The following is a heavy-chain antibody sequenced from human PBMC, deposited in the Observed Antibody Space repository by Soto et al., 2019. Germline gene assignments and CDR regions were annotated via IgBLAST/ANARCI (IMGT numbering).Heavy chain of an antibody. CDR2: LSYDGGLQ. CDR3: VSDRGYGHSSVPYS. V-gene: IGHV3-30*03. Sequence: QAHLVESGGGVVQPGRSLRLSCAASGFTFTSYGMHWVRHAPGTRLEWVEVLSYDGGLQHYADSVKGRFTISRDNSKNMVLLQRNSLRAEDTSVYYCVSDRGYGHSSVPYSWGQGTLVSVSS. D-gene: IGHD3-10*01. J-gene: IGHJ4*02. CDR1: GFTFTSYG.